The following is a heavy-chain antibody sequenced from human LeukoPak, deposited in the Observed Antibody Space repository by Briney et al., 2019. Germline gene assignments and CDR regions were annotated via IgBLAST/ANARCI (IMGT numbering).Heavy chain of an antibody. CDR1: GFTFSSYW. Sequence: PGGSLRLSCAASGFTFSSYWMSWVRQAPGKGLEWVANVKQDGSEKYYVDSVKGRFTISRDNARNSLYLQMNSLRAEDTAVYYCARVFGSGWSAEYFQHWGQGTLVTVSS. J-gene: IGHJ1*01. CDR2: VKQDGSEK. D-gene: IGHD6-19*01. V-gene: IGHV3-7*01. CDR3: ARVFGSGWSAEYFQH.